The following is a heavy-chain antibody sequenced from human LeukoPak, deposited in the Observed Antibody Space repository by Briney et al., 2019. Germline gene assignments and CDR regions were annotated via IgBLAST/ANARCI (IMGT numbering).Heavy chain of an antibody. Sequence: GGSLRLSCAASGFTFSSYWMTWVRQAPGKGLEWVANINQNGSETYYVDSVKGRFTMSRDNAKNSLYLQMNGLRAAHTAVYYCARKKYYYDTSTYGWFDPWGQGTLVTVSS. CDR1: GFTFSSYW. D-gene: IGHD3-22*01. CDR2: INQNGSET. J-gene: IGHJ5*02. V-gene: IGHV3-7*01. CDR3: ARKKYYYDTSTYGWFDP.